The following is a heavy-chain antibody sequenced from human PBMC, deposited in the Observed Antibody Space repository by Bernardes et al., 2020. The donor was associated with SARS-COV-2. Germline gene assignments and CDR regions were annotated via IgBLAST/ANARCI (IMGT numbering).Heavy chain of an antibody. V-gene: IGHV3-21*01. CDR1: GFTFSSYS. J-gene: IGHJ3*02. CDR3: ARGRVTYYYDSSGYYHAFDI. CDR2: ISSSSSYI. Sequence: GGSLRLSCAASGFTFSSYSMNWVRQAPGKGLEWVSSISSSSSYIYYADSVKGRFTISRDNAKNSLYLQMNSLRAEDTAVYYCARGRVTYYYDSSGYYHAFDIWGQGTMVTVSS. D-gene: IGHD3-22*01.